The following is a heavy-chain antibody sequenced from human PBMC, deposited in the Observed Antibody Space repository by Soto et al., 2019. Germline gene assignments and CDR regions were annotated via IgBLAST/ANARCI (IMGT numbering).Heavy chain of an antibody. CDR3: ARRVLNYYFDY. Sequence: LSLTCAVYGGSFSGYYWSWIRQPPGKGLEWIGEINHSGSTNYNPSLKSRVTISVDTSKNQFSLKLSSVTAADTAVYYCARRVLNYYFDYWGQGTLVTVSS. CDR2: INHSGST. D-gene: IGHD1-1*01. V-gene: IGHV4-34*01. J-gene: IGHJ4*02. CDR1: GGSFSGYY.